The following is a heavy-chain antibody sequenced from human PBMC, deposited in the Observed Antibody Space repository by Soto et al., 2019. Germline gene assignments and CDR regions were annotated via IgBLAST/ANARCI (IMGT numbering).Heavy chain of an antibody. D-gene: IGHD3-22*01. J-gene: IGHJ4*02. Sequence: EVQLVESGGGLVQPGGSLRLSCAASGFTFSDQYMDWVRQTPGKGLEWVGRTRNKANSYTTEYAASVKGRFTSSRDDSTNSLYLQMNSLKTEDTAVYYCARPPYDSSGYYPNWGQGTLVTVSS. CDR1: GFTFSDQY. V-gene: IGHV3-72*01. CDR2: TRNKANSYTT. CDR3: ARPPYDSSGYYPN.